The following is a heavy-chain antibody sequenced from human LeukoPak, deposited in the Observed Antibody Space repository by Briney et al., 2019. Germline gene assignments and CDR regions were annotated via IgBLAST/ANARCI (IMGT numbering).Heavy chain of an antibody. D-gene: IGHD6-19*01. CDR1: GYTFTSYG. J-gene: IGHJ4*02. CDR3: ARGGVSSGWYGSYFDY. V-gene: IGHV1-18*01. CDR2: ISAYNGNT. Sequence: GASVKVSCKASGYTFTSYGISWVRQAPGHGLEWMGWISAYNGNTNYAQKLQGRVTMTTDTSTSTAYMELRSLRSDDTAVYYCARGGVSSGWYGSYFDYWGQGNPVTVSS.